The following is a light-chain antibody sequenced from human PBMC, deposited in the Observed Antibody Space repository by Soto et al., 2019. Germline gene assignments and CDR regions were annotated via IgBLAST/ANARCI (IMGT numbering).Light chain of an antibody. V-gene: IGKV3-20*01. J-gene: IGKJ5*01. CDR2: GAS. CDR1: QSVRSN. Sequence: EIVMTQSPATLSVSPGERATLSCRASQSVRSNLAWYHQKPGQAPRLLFYGASSRATGIPDRFSGSGSGTDFTLTITRLEPEDFAVYFCQQYGSSPRTFGQGTRLEIK. CDR3: QQYGSSPRT.